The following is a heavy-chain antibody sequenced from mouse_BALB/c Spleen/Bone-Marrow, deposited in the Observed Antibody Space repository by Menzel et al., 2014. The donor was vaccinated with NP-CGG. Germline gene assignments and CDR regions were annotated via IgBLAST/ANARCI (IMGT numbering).Heavy chain of an antibody. D-gene: IGHD2-1*01. Sequence: VQLQQSGAELAKPGASVKMSCKVSGYTFTSYWMHWVKQRPGQGLEWIGYINPSTGYTEYNQKFKDKATLTADKSSSTAYMQLSSLTSEDSAVYYCARGNYEAMDYWGQGTSVTVSS. CDR1: GYTFTSYW. V-gene: IGHV1-7*01. CDR3: ARGNYEAMDY. J-gene: IGHJ4*01. CDR2: INPSTGYT.